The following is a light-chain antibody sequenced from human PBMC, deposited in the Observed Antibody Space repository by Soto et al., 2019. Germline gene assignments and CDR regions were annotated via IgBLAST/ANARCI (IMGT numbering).Light chain of an antibody. CDR2: DAS. J-gene: IGKJ1*01. Sequence: DIQMTQSPSSLSASVGDRVTITCRASQSISSHLNWYQQKPGKVPKLLIYDASSLQSGVPSRFSGSGSGTDFTLTISSLQPEDYATYYCQQSYSAPRAFGRGTKVEIK. CDR3: QQSYSAPRA. CDR1: QSISSH. V-gene: IGKV1-39*01.